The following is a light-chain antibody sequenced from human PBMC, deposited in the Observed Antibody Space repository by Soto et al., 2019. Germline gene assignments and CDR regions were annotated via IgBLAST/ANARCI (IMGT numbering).Light chain of an antibody. CDR1: SSDVGGYNY. CDR3: CSYAGSYVV. Sequence: ALTQPRSVSGSPGQSVTISCTGTSSDVGGYNYVSWFQQHPGKAPKLMIYDVSKRPSGVPDRFSGSKSGNTASLTISGLQAEDEADYYCCSYAGSYVVFGGGTQLTVL. V-gene: IGLV2-11*01. CDR2: DVS. J-gene: IGLJ2*01.